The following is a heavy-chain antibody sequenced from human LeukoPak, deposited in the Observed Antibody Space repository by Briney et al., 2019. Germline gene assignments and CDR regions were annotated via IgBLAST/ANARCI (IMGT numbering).Heavy chain of an antibody. Sequence: SETLSLTCTVSGGSISSSTYYWGWIRQPPGKGLEWIGNIYSSGSTYYNPSLKSRVTISVDTSKNQFSLKLNSVTAADTAVYYCARDRVRGRGYSGYGYFDYWGQGTLVTVSS. V-gene: IGHV4-39*07. J-gene: IGHJ4*02. D-gene: IGHD5-12*01. CDR1: GGSISSSTYY. CDR2: IYSSGST. CDR3: ARDRVRGRGYSGYGYFDY.